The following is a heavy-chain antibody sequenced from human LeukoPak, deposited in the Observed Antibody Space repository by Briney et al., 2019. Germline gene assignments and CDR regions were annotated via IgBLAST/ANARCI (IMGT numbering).Heavy chain of an antibody. Sequence: SVKVSCKASGGTFSSYAISWVRQAPGQGLEWMGGIIPIFGTANYAQKFQGRVTITADKSTSTAYMELSSLRSEDTAVYYCARDGDIVATSWFDPWGQGTLVTVSS. D-gene: IGHD5-12*01. J-gene: IGHJ5*02. CDR2: IIPIFGTA. CDR1: GGTFSSYA. CDR3: ARDGDIVATSWFDP. V-gene: IGHV1-69*06.